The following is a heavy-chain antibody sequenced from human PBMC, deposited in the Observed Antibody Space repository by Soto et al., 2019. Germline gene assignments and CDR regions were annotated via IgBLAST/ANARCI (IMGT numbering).Heavy chain of an antibody. Sequence: EVQLVDSGGGLVKPGGSLRLSCAASGFSVTNAWMNWVRQAPGKGLEWVGRVYTSAEGGATNYAAPVKGRFTISRDDSKNTVYLQMNSLMTEDTAVNYCTTGSVEGFWGQGTTVTVSS. CDR3: TTGSVEGF. V-gene: IGHV3-15*07. CDR1: GFSVTNAW. D-gene: IGHD2-15*01. J-gene: IGHJ6*02. CDR2: VYTSAEGGAT.